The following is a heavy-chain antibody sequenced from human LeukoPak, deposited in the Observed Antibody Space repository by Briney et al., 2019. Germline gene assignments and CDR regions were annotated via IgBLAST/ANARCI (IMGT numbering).Heavy chain of an antibody. J-gene: IGHJ4*02. CDR2: IKSKTDGGTT. CDR1: GFTFDDYG. D-gene: IGHD3-22*01. CDR3: TTDRYDSSGYYRFFPDY. Sequence: GGSLRLSCAASGFTFDDYGMSWVRQAPGKGLEWVGRIKSKTDGGTTDYAAPVKGRFTISRDDSKNTLYLQMNSLKTEDTAVYYCTTDRYDSSGYYRFFPDYWGQGTLVTVSS. V-gene: IGHV3-15*01.